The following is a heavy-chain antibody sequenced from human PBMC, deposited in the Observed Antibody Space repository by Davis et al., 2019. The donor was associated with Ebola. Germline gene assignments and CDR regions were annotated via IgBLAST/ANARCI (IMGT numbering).Heavy chain of an antibody. CDR3: ARGVTMIVVSNWFDP. J-gene: IGHJ5*02. CDR2: ISAYNGNT. CDR1: GYTFTSYG. V-gene: IGHV1-18*01. Sequence: ASVKVSCKASGYTFTSYGISWVRQAPGQGLEWMGWISAYNGNTNYAQKLQGRVTMTTDTSTSTAYMALRSLRSADTAVYYCARGVTMIVVSNWFDPWGQGTLVTVSS. D-gene: IGHD3-22*01.